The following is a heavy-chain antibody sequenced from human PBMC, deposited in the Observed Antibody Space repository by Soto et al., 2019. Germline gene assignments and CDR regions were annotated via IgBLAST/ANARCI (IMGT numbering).Heavy chain of an antibody. Sequence: QVQLQEWGAGLLKPSETLSLTCAVSGGSVSGYYWSWIRQTPAKGLEWIGEMNDSGSSNYNPSLKPRVAMSIDTSANRISLNLKSVTAADTAVCFCARVGVVGQQLVLDYWGQGTLVSVSS. J-gene: IGHJ4*02. CDR1: GGSVSGYY. CDR2: MNDSGSS. D-gene: IGHD6-13*01. V-gene: IGHV4-34*01. CDR3: ARVGVVGQQLVLDY.